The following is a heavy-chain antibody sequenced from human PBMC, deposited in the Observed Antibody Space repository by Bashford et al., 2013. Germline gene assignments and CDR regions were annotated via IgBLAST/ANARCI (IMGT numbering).Heavy chain of an antibody. D-gene: IGHD2-2*03. CDR3: AREGEGDGYPLDY. Sequence: VRQAPGKGLEWVANIKQDGSEKYYVDSVRGRFTISRDNVNNSLSLQMNTLRPEDTAMYYCAREGEGDGYPLDYWGQGILVTVSS. CDR2: IKQDGSEK. J-gene: IGHJ4*02. V-gene: IGHV3-7*01.